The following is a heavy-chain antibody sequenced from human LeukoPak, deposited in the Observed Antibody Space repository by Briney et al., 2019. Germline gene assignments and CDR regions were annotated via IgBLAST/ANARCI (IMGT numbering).Heavy chain of an antibody. CDR1: GYTFSGDY. V-gene: IGHV1-2*02. D-gene: IGHD3-16*01. CDR3: ARGLYPNWFDP. J-gene: IGHJ5*02. CDR2: INPNSGGT. Sequence: ASVKVSCKASGYTFSGDYLHWVRQAPGQGLEWMGWINPNSGGTNYAQKFQGRVTMTRDTSISTAYMELSRLRSEDTAVYYCARGLYPNWFDPWGQGTLVTVSS.